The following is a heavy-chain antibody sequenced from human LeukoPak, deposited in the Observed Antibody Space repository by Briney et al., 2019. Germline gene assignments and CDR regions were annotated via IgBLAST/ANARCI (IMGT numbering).Heavy chain of an antibody. D-gene: IGHD2-2*01. CDR1: GFTFSSYW. CDR3: AKDLQGHYALDY. J-gene: IGHJ4*02. V-gene: IGHV3-30*18. Sequence: GGSLRLSCAASGFTFSSYWMSWVRQAPGKGLEWVAVISYGGSNRYYADSVKGRSTISRDNSKNTLYLQMNSLRTEDTAVYYCAKDLQGHYALDYWGQGTLVTVSS. CDR2: ISYGGSNR.